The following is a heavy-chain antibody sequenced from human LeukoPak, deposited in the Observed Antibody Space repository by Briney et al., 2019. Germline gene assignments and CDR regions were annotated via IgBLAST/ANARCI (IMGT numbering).Heavy chain of an antibody. CDR2: ISYDGSNK. V-gene: IGHV3-30*04. D-gene: IGHD3-10*01. Sequence: GGSLRLSCAASGFTFSSYAMHWVRQAPGKGLEWVAVISYDGSNKYYADSVKGRFTISRDNSKNMLYLQMNSLRAEDTAVYYCARDPVQNYYGSGSPSYYFDYWGQGTLVTVSS. J-gene: IGHJ4*02. CDR1: GFTFSSYA. CDR3: ARDPVQNYYGSGSPSYYFDY.